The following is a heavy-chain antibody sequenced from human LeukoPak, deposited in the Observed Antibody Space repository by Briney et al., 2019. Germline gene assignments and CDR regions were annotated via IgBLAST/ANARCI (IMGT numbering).Heavy chain of an antibody. D-gene: IGHD6-6*01. CDR3: AVMWSSSSVDY. Sequence: GGSLRLSCAASGFTVSSNYMSWVRQAPGKGLEWVSVIYSGGSTYYADSVKGRFTISRDNSKNTLYLQMSSLRSEDTAVYYCAVMWSSSSVDYWGQGTLVTVSS. CDR1: GFTVSSNY. J-gene: IGHJ4*02. V-gene: IGHV3-53*05. CDR2: IYSGGST.